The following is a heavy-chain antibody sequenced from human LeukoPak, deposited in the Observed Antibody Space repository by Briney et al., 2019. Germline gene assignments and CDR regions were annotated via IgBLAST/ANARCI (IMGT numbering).Heavy chain of an antibody. D-gene: IGHD3-16*01. CDR1: SYSLGKNYY. CDR2: IYGTGST. Sequence: SETLSLTCAVSSYSLGKNYYWGWIRQPPGKGLEWIGRIYGTGSTSYNPSLMNRVTMSVDTSKNHFSLKLTSVTAADTAVYYCARYDSRGSASTRFDYWGQGILVTISS. CDR3: ARYDSRGSASTRFDY. V-gene: IGHV4-38-2*01. J-gene: IGHJ4*02.